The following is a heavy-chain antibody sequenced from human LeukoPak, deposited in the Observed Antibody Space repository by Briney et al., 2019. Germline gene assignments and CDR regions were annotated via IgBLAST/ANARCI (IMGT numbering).Heavy chain of an antibody. Sequence: PGGSLRLSCAASGFTFSSYIMNWVRQAPGKGLEWVSSISSSSDYIYYADSVKGRFTISRDNSKNPLYLQMNSLRAEDTAVYYCARDEESAIAAAQPVRYWGQGTLVTVSS. CDR2: ISSSSDYI. D-gene: IGHD6-25*01. CDR3: ARDEESAIAAAQPVRY. V-gene: IGHV3-21*01. J-gene: IGHJ4*02. CDR1: GFTFSSYI.